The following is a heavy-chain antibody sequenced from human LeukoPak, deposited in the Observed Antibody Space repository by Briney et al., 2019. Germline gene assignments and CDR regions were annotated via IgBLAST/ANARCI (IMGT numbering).Heavy chain of an antibody. Sequence: GGSLRLSCAASGLTGSHNYVSWVRQAPGKGLEWVSAIHTSGDTCYADSVKGRFTISRDTSKNTLYLQINSLRVEDTAVYYCIVFGDSNHWGQGTLVTVS. V-gene: IGHV3-53*01. J-gene: IGHJ5*02. CDR1: GLTGSHNY. CDR2: IHTSGDT. D-gene: IGHD4-17*01. CDR3: IVFGDSNH.